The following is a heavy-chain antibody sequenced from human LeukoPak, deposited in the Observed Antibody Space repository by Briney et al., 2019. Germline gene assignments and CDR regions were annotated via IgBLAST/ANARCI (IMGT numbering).Heavy chain of an antibody. CDR2: IYGGGNI. V-gene: IGHV3-53*05. CDR3: ARNDPDSSED. CDR1: GFTVSSNY. J-gene: IGHJ4*02. Sequence: GGSLRLSCAASGFTVSSNYMNWVRQAPGKGLEWVSVIYGGGNIYYADSVKGRFTISRDNAKSTAYLQMNSLRSEDTAVYYCARNDPDSSEDWGQGTLVTVSS. D-gene: IGHD3-22*01.